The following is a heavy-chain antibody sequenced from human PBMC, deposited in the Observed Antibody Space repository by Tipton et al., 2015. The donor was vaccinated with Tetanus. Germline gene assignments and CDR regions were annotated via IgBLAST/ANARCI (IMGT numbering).Heavy chain of an antibody. CDR1: GGSISSRNYY. CDR3: AREDLDHFDY. V-gene: IGHV4-31*03. Sequence: TLSLTCIVSGGSISSRNYYWNWIRQLPVGGLEWIGSIYYSGDTYFNPSLKSRLTLAVDTPKSQLSLNLSSVTAADTAVYFCAREDLDHFDYWGQGTRVTVSS. CDR2: IYYSGDT. J-gene: IGHJ4*02.